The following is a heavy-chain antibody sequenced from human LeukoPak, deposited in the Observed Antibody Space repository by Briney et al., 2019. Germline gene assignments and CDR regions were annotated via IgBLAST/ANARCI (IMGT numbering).Heavy chain of an antibody. Sequence: SETLSLTCTVSGGSISSSSYYWGWIRQPPGKGLEWIGSIYYSGSTYYNPSLKSRVTISVDTSKTQFSLKLSSVTAADTAVYYCAREVGATGEGFDYWGQGTLVTVSP. CDR2: IYYSGST. CDR3: AREVGATGEGFDY. J-gene: IGHJ4*02. V-gene: IGHV4-39*02. D-gene: IGHD1-26*01. CDR1: GGSISSSSYY.